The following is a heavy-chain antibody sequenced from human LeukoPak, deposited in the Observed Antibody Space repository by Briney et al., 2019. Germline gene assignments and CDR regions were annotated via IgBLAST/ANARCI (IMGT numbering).Heavy chain of an antibody. J-gene: IGHJ3*02. CDR3: ARHYYDILSAFDI. CDR2: IDPSDSYT. Sequence: GESLRISCKGSGYSFTTYWISWVRQMPGKGLEWMGRIDPSDSYTKYSPSFQGHVTISADKSISTAYLQWTTLKASDTAMYYCARHYYDILSAFDIWGQGTTVTVSS. V-gene: IGHV5-10-1*01. D-gene: IGHD3-22*01. CDR1: GYSFTTYW.